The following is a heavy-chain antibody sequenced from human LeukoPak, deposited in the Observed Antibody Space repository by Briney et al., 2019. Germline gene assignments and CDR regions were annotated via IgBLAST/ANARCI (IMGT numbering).Heavy chain of an antibody. V-gene: IGHV3-30*02. D-gene: IGHD1-26*01. Sequence: PGGSLRLSCAASGFTFSSYGMHWVRQAPGKGLEWVAFIRYDGSNKYYADSVKGRFTFSRDNSKNTLYLQMNSQRAEDTAVYYCAKPRSLNIVGGAVDYWGQGTLVTVSS. CDR3: AKPRSLNIVGGAVDY. CDR1: GFTFSSYG. J-gene: IGHJ4*02. CDR2: IRYDGSNK.